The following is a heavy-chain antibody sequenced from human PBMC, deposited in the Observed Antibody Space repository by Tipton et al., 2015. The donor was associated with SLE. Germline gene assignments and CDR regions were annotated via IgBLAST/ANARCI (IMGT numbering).Heavy chain of an antibody. V-gene: IGHV4-59*01. D-gene: IGHD1-26*01. CDR3: ARDSMGGPFDY. CDR1: GDSISTYY. Sequence: TLSLTCTVSGDSISTYYWSWVRQPPGKGLEWIGYIYYSGSTNYNPSLKSRVTISLDTSKNHFSLKLSSVTAADTAVYYCARDSMGGPFDYWGQGTLVTVSS. CDR2: IYYSGST. J-gene: IGHJ4*02.